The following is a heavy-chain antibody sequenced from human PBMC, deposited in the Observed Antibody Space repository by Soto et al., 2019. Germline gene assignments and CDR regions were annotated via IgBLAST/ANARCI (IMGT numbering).Heavy chain of an antibody. J-gene: IGHJ6*02. D-gene: IGHD2-15*01. Sequence: GGSLRLSCISSGFTFRTYTMNWVRQAPGKGLEWVSGIRGLSPYTFYAESVKGRFTISRDNAKNSLYLKMNSLRAEDTAVYYCARDRGYDAHDYYYNAMDVWGQGTTVTVSS. CDR1: GFTFRTYT. CDR3: ARDRGYDAHDYYYNAMDV. CDR2: IRGLSPYT. V-gene: IGHV3-21*01.